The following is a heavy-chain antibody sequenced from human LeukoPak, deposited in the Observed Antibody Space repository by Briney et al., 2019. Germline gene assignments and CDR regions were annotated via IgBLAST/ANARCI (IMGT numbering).Heavy chain of an antibody. CDR1: GGSINTYF. CDR3: ARGVTGGWYGDFQH. Sequence: SETLSLTCTVSGGSINTYFWSWIRQPPGKGLEWIGYIYYSGSTNYNPSLKSRVTISVDTSKNQFSLKLSSVTAADTAVYYCARGVTGGWYGDFQHWGQGTLFTVSS. J-gene: IGHJ1*01. CDR2: IYYSGST. D-gene: IGHD6-19*01. V-gene: IGHV4-59*01.